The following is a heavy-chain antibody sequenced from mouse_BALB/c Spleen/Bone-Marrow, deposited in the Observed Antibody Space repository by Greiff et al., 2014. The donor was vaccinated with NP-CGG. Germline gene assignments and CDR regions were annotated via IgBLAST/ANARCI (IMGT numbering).Heavy chain of an antibody. J-gene: IGHJ3*01. CDR1: GFNIKDTY. V-gene: IGHV14-3*02. D-gene: IGHD1-1*01. CDR3: ASYYCGSSSFAY. CDR2: IDPANGNT. Sequence: VQLQQSGAELVKPGASVKLSCTASGFNIKDTYMHWVKQRPEQGLEWIGRIDPANGNTKYDPKFQGKATITADTSSTTAYLQLSSLTSEDTAVYYCASYYCGSSSFAYWGQGTLVTVSA.